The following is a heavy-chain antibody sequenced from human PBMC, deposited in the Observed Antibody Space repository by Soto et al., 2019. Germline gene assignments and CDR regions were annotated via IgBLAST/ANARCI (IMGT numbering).Heavy chain of an antibody. Sequence: QVQLVQSGDEVKKPGASVKVSCKASGYIFVNYGIAWVRQAPGQGLEWMGWISPYTGNTHSATKIQGRLTMTTDTSTSTAYLALGSLTSDDTAVYDCVTVDNYVTPTPQDVWGQGTTVTVSS. CDR3: VTVDNYVTPTPQDV. CDR2: ISPYTGNT. D-gene: IGHD3-16*01. V-gene: IGHV1-18*01. J-gene: IGHJ6*02. CDR1: GYIFVNYG.